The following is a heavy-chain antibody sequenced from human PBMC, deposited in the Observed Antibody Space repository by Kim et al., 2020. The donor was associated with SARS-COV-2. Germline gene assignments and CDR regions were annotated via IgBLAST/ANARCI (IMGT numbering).Heavy chain of an antibody. CDR1: GGSFSGYY. Sequence: SETLSLTCAVYGGSFSGYYWSWIRQPPGKGLEWIGEINHSGSTNYNPSLKSRVTISVDTSKNQFSLKLSSVTAADTAVYYCARGDRYDILTGYYIPLDY. J-gene: IGHJ4*01. D-gene: IGHD3-9*01. CDR2: INHSGST. CDR3: ARGDRYDILTGYYIPLDY. V-gene: IGHV4-34*01.